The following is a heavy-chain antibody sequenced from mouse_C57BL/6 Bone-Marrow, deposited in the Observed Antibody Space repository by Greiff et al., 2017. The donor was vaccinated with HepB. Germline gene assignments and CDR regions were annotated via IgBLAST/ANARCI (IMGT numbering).Heavy chain of an antibody. V-gene: IGHV1-80*01. Sequence: QVQLQQSGAELVKPGASVKISCKASGYAFSSYWMNWVKQRPGKGLEWIGQIYPGDGDTNYNGKFKGKATLTADKSSSTAYMQRSSLTSEDSAVYFCARKGIYYGAMDYWGQGTSVTVSS. CDR2: IYPGDGDT. CDR1: GYAFSSYW. CDR3: ARKGIYYGAMDY. D-gene: IGHD2-1*01. J-gene: IGHJ4*01.